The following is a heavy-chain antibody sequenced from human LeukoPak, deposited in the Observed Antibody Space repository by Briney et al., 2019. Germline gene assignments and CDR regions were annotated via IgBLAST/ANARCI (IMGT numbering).Heavy chain of an antibody. CDR1: GFTFGDYA. Sequence: GGSLRLSCTASGFTFGDYALSWVRQAPGKGLEWVSFIRSKAYGGTTEYAASVKGRFTTSRDDSKSIAYLQMNSLKTEDTAVYYCTRALGYSAYDLPGYWGQGTLVTVSS. CDR2: IRSKAYGGTT. J-gene: IGHJ4*02. D-gene: IGHD5-12*01. V-gene: IGHV3-49*04. CDR3: TRALGYSAYDLPGY.